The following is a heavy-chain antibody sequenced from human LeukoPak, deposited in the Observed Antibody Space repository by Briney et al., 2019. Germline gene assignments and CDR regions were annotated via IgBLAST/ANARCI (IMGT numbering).Heavy chain of an antibody. J-gene: IGHJ2*01. CDR1: GGSISSYY. V-gene: IGHV4-4*09. D-gene: IGHD1-1*01. CDR3: ARLFACSGGNCPSVGYGYLDL. Sequence: PSETLSLTCTVSGGSISSYYWSWIRQPPGKGLEYIAYIGARGSTDYSPSLKRRVTISADTDNNQFSLRLNFVTAADTAMYYCARLFACSGGNCPSVGYGYLDLWGPGTLVTVSS. CDR2: IGARGST.